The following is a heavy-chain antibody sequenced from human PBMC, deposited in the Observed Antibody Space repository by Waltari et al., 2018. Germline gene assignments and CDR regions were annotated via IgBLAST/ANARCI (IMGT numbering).Heavy chain of an antibody. CDR3: TRGGNYDFWSHTPFVDP. Sequence: QVQLQQWGAGLLKPSETLSLTCSVSGASFSAYYWGWVRHVPGKGLEWIGQLRHPGNTNYTPSLQSRVAISIDTSRNQFSLRVFSVTAADTGLYFCTRGGNYDFWSHTPFVDPWGQGTQVTVSS. D-gene: IGHD3-3*01. CDR1: GASFSAYY. J-gene: IGHJ5*02. CDR2: LRHPGNT. V-gene: IGHV4-34*01.